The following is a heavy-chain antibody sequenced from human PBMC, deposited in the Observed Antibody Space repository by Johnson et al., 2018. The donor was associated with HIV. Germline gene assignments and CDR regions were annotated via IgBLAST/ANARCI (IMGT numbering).Heavy chain of an antibody. Sequence: QMQLVESGGGVVQPGRSLRLSCAASGFTFSSYAMHWVRQAPGKGLEWVAVISYDGSNKYYADSVKGRFTISRDNAKNSLYLQMNSLRAEDTAVYYCARDQSEVDAFDIWGQGTMVTVSS. J-gene: IGHJ3*02. CDR2: ISYDGSNK. CDR1: GFTFSSYA. V-gene: IGHV3-30*04. CDR3: ARDQSEVDAFDI.